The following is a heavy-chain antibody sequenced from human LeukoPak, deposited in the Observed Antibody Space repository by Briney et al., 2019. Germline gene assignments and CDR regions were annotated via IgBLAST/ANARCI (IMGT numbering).Heavy chain of an antibody. D-gene: IGHD3-3*01. CDR3: ARGGWSGSSDDYYYYMDV. V-gene: IGHV4-59*01. CDR1: GGSFSGYY. Sequence: PSETLSLTCAVYGGSFSGYYWSWIRQPPGKGLEWIGYIYYSGSTNYNPSLKSRVTISVDTSKNQFSLKLSSVTAADTAVYYCARGGWSGSSDDYYYYMDVWGKGTTVTVSS. CDR2: IYYSGST. J-gene: IGHJ6*03.